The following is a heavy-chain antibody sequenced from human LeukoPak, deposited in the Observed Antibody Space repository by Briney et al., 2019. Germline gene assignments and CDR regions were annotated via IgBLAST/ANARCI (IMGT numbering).Heavy chain of an antibody. J-gene: IGHJ6*02. D-gene: IGHD5-18*01. CDR3: AKDMRELWLPYGMDV. CDR1: GLTFDDYA. CDR2: ISWNSGSI. Sequence: GRSLRLSCAASGLTFDDYAMHWVRQAPGKGLEWVSGISWNSGSIGYADSVKGRFTISRDNAKNSLYLQMNSLRAEDTALYYCAKDMRELWLPYGMDVWGQGTTVTVSS. V-gene: IGHV3-9*01.